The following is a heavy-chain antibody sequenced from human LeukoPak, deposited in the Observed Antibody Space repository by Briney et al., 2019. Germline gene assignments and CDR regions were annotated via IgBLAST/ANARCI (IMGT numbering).Heavy chain of an antibody. Sequence: PGGSLRLSCAASGFTFSSSAMTWVRLAPGKGLVWVSRINSDGSRTNYADSVKGRFSISRDNAKNTLSLQINSLRVEDTAMYYCARGIPADYWGQGTLVTVSS. V-gene: IGHV3-74*01. J-gene: IGHJ4*02. CDR3: ARGIPADY. CDR2: INSDGSRT. CDR1: GFTFSSSA.